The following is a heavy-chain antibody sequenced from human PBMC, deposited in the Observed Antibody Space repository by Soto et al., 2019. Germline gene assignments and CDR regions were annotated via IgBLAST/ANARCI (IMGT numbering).Heavy chain of an antibody. CDR2: INHSGGT. Sequence: SETLSLTRGVYGGSLSGYYWTWIRQPPGKRLEWIGDINHSGGTIYIPSLKSRVTISVDTSKNQFSLKLSSVTAADTAVYYCALGNFDAFDIWGQGTMVT. J-gene: IGHJ3*02. V-gene: IGHV4-34*01. CDR3: ALGNFDAFDI. D-gene: IGHD3-3*02. CDR1: GGSLSGYY.